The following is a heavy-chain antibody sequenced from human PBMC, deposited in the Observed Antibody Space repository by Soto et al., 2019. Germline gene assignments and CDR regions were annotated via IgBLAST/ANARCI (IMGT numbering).Heavy chain of an antibody. CDR3: ASGSSPAVY. CDR1: GNTVSIYA. J-gene: IGHJ4*02. V-gene: IGHV1-69*13. D-gene: IGHD1-26*01. CDR2: IIPIYGTA. Sequence: AVKVSCKASGNTVSIYAIRWVREALRQVLEWMGGIIPIYGTANYAEQFQSRVTITAHESTSTAYMELSSLRSEDTVVYYCASGSSPAVYWGQGTLVTVSS.